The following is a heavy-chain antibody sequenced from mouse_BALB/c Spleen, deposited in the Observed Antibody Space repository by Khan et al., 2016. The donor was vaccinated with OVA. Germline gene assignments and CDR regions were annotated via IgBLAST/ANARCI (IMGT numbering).Heavy chain of an antibody. J-gene: IGHJ3*01. D-gene: IGHD4-1*01. CDR2: ITYSGST. Sequence: VQLKESGPGLVKPSQSLSLTCTVTGYSITSDYAWNWIRQFPGNKLEWMGYITYSGSTSYRPSLKSRISITRDTSKNQFFLQLNSLTTEDTATYYCAMGRTYWGQGTLVTVSA. V-gene: IGHV3-2*02. CDR1: GYSITSDYA. CDR3: AMGRTY.